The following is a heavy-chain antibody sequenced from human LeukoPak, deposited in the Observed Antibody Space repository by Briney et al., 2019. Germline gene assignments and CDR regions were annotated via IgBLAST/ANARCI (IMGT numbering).Heavy chain of an antibody. CDR1: GFTFSNYA. Sequence: GGSLRLSCAASGFTFSNYAMSWVRQAPGEGLEWVSSITATGSSTYYADSVRGRFTISRENSNNTQYHQMSRLRAEETALYCCARDYPTFRVVTIFDYWGQGALVTVSS. D-gene: IGHD3-3*01. V-gene: IGHV3-23*01. J-gene: IGHJ4*02. CDR2: ITATGSST. CDR3: ARDYPTFRVVTIFDY.